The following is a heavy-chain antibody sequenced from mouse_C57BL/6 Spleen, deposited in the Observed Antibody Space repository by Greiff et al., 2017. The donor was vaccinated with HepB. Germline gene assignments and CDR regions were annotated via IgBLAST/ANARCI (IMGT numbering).Heavy chain of an antibody. CDR1: GFTFSSYA. J-gene: IGHJ3*01. D-gene: IGHD2-5*01. CDR2: ISDGGSYT. Sequence: EVKVEESGGGLVKPGGSLKLSCAASGFTFSSYAMSWVRQTPEKRLEWVATISDGGSYTYYPDNVKGRFTISRDNAKNNLYLQMSHLKSEDTAMYYCARGEAYYSNLWAWFAYWGQGTLVTVSA. CDR3: ARGEAYYSNLWAWFAY. V-gene: IGHV5-4*03.